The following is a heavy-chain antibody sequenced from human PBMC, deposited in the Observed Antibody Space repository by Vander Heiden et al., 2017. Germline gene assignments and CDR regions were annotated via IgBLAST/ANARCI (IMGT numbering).Heavy chain of an antibody. CDR3: AKTGGSTWHFDF. CDR2: ITGSGGST. J-gene: IGHJ4*02. CDR1: GFTFSNYA. Sequence: EVQLLESGGGLVQPGGSLRLSCAVSGFTFSNYAMSWVRQTPAKGLEWFSTITGSGGSTSYAASVKGRFTILRDNSKDTLFLQMNSLTADDTAIYYCAKTGGSTWHFDFWGQGTLVTVSS. D-gene: IGHD3-16*01. V-gene: IGHV3-23*01.